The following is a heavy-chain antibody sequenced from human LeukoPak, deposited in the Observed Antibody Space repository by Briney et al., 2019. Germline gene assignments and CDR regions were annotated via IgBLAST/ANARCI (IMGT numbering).Heavy chain of an antibody. D-gene: IGHD2-21*02. CDR1: GFTFSNNA. CDR3: ARDGSRGNLVTAPDY. Sequence: GGSLRLSCIASGFTFSNNAMSWVRQAPGKGLEWVSSISGPADYIYYADSVKGRFTISRDNAKNSLYLQMNSLRAEDTAVYYCARDGSRGNLVTAPDYWGQGTLVTVSS. J-gene: IGHJ4*02. CDR2: ISGPADYI. V-gene: IGHV3-21*01.